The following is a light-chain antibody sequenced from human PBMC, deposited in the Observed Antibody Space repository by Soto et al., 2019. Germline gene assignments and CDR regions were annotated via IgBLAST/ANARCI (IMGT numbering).Light chain of an antibody. Sequence: EIVMTQSPATLSVSPGERATLSCRASQSVSSNLAWYQQKPGQAPRLLIYGASTRATGISARFTGSRSGTEFTLTISGLQSEDFAVYYCQQYNNWPPTFGQGTRLEIK. CDR2: GAS. CDR3: QQYNNWPPT. CDR1: QSVSSN. V-gene: IGKV3-15*01. J-gene: IGKJ5*01.